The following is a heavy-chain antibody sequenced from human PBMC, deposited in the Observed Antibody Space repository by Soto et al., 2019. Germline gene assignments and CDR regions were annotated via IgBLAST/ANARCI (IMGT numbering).Heavy chain of an antibody. CDR3: VATTLRGLAADV. V-gene: IGHV1-8*01. J-gene: IGHJ6*02. CDR1: GYTFTNYD. CDR2: VNPNSGNT. D-gene: IGHD6-13*01. Sequence: QVQLVQSGAEVKEPGASVKVSCKASGYTFTNYDINWIRQATGQGPEWMGWVNPNSGNTGYAQKFQGRIIMTRSTAINTADMELKNLPPEATAADYCVATTLRGLAADVWRQGTTVTVSS.